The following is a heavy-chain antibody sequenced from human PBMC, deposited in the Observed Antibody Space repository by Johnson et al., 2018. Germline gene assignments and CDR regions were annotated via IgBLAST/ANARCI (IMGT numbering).Heavy chain of an antibody. V-gene: IGHV3-33*06. Sequence: QVQLVQSGGGVVQPGRSLRLSCAASGFTFSSYGMHWVRQAPGKGLEWVAVIWYDGSNKYYADSVKGRFTISRDNSKNTLYMKMNSLRVGDTAVYYCAKVALRYFDWLHAAFDIWGQGTMVTVSS. CDR3: AKVALRYFDWLHAAFDI. CDR1: GFTFSSYG. CDR2: IWYDGSNK. J-gene: IGHJ3*02. D-gene: IGHD3-9*01.